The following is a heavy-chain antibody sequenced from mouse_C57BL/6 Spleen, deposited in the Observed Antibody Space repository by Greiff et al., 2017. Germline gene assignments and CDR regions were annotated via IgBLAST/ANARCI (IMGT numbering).Heavy chain of an antibody. J-gene: IGHJ3*01. D-gene: IGHD1-1*01. CDR3: ASRFYGSSPWFAY. CDR2: ISYDGSN. CDR1: GYSITSGYY. Sequence: DVKLQESGPGLVKPSQSLSLTCSVTGYSITSGYYCNWIRQFPGNKLEWMGYISYDGSNNYSPSLKNRISITRDTSKNQFFLKLNSVTTEYTSTYYCASRFYGSSPWFAYWGQGTLVTVSA. V-gene: IGHV3-6*01.